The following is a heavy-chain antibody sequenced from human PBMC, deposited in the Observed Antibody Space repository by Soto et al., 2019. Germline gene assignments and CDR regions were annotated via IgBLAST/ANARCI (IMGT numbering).Heavy chain of an antibody. V-gene: IGHV3-21*04. J-gene: IGHJ4*02. CDR2: ISSSSSYT. CDR3: ARVSITGTTHY. D-gene: IGHD1-7*01. CDR1: GFTFNSYS. Sequence: GGSLRLSCAASGFTFNSYSMNWVRQAPGKGLEWVSSISSSSSYTYYADSVKGRFAISRDDSQNTLYLQMNSLRAEDTAVYYCARVSITGTTHYWGQGTLVTVSS.